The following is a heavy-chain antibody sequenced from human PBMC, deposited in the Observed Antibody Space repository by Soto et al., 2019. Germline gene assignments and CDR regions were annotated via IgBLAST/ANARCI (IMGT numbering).Heavy chain of an antibody. CDR1: GGTFSSYT. Sequence: QVQLVQSGAEVKKPGSSVKVSCKASGGTFSSYTISWVRQAPGQGLEWMGRIIPILGIANYAQKFQGRVTITADKSTSTAYMERSSLRSEDTAVYYCARVGSSSCLNCPNWFDPWGQGTLVTVSS. V-gene: IGHV1-69*02. CDR3: ARVGSSSCLNCPNWFDP. J-gene: IGHJ5*02. D-gene: IGHD6-13*01. CDR2: IIPILGIA.